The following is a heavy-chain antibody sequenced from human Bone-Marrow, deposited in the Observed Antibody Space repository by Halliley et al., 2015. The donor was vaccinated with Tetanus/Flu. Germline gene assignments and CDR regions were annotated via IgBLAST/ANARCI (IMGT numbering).Heavy chain of an antibody. CDR1: GGSITSSNW. CDR2: IYHGGNT. CDR3: AGHLVTPGTRGSGY. V-gene: IGHV4-4*01. D-gene: IGHD6-13*01. J-gene: IGHJ4*02. Sequence: TLSLTCAVSGGSITSSNWWSWVRQPPGKGLEWIGEIYHGGNTNYNPSLESRVTISVDKSNNQFSLRLNSLTAADTAVYFCAGHLVTPGTRGSGYWGQGTLVTVSS.